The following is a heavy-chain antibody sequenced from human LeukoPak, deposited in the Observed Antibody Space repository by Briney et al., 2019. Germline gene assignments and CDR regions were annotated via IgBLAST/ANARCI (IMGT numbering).Heavy chain of an antibody. CDR1: GFTFSSYG. V-gene: IGHV3-30*02. Sequence: PGGSLRLSCAASGFTFSSYGMHWVRQAPGKGLEWVAFIRYDGSNKYYADSVKGRFTISRDNSKNTLYLQMNSLRAEDTAVYYCAKDDRRYCSGGSCPNFDYWGQGTLVTVSS. J-gene: IGHJ4*02. D-gene: IGHD2-15*01. CDR2: IRYDGSNK. CDR3: AKDDRRYCSGGSCPNFDY.